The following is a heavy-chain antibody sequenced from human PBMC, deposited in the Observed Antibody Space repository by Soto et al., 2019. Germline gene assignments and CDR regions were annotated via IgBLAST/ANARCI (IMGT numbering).Heavy chain of an antibody. CDR1: GFTFSSYA. CDR3: AKDILRGPTGDAFDI. J-gene: IGHJ3*02. CDR2: ISGSGGST. D-gene: IGHD1-1*01. V-gene: IGHV3-23*01. Sequence: GGSLRLSCAASGFTFSSYAMSWVRQAPGKGLEWVSAISGSGGSTYYADSVKGRFTISRDNSKNTLYLQMNSLRAEDPAVYYCAKDILRGPTGDAFDIWGQGTMVTVSS.